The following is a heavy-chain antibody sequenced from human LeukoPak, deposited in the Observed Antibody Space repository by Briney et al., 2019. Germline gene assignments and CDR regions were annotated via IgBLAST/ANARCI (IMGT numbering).Heavy chain of an antibody. V-gene: IGHV3-48*02. CDR3: RAVSGYDRVFDY. D-gene: IGHD5-12*01. CDR1: GFTFSSYS. CDR2: ISSSSSTI. Sequence: PGGSLRLSCEVSGFTFSSYSMNWVRQAPGKGLEWVSYISSSSSTIYYADSVKGRSTISRDNAKNSLYLQMNSLRDEDTAVYYCRAVSGYDRVFDYWGQGTLVTVSS. J-gene: IGHJ4*02.